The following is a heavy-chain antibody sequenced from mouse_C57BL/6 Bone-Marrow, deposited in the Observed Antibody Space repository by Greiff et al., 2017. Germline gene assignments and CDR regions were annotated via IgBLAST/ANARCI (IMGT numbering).Heavy chain of an antibody. D-gene: IGHD1-1*01. V-gene: IGHV1-22*01. CDR1: GYTFTDYN. Sequence: VQLQQSGPELVKPGASVKMSCKASGYTFTDYNMHWVKQSHGKSLEWIGYINPNNGGTSYNQKFKGKATLTVNKSSSTAYMELRSLTSEDSAVYYCARNRRSSYPFAYWGQGTLVTVSA. CDR2: INPNNGGT. J-gene: IGHJ3*01. CDR3: ARNRRSSYPFAY.